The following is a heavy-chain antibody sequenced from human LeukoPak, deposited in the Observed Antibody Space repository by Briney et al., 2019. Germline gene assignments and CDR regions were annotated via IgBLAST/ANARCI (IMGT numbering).Heavy chain of an antibody. D-gene: IGHD3-10*01. CDR2: ISGSGGSR. CDR1: GFTFSSHA. V-gene: IGHV3-23*01. Sequence: SGGSLRLSCASSGFTFSSHAMTWVRQAPGKGLGWVSSISGSGGSRDYADSVKGRFTISRDNSKNTLYLQMTSLRAEDTAVYYCAKDLVTGSLDYWGQGTLVTVSS. J-gene: IGHJ4*02. CDR3: AKDLVTGSLDY.